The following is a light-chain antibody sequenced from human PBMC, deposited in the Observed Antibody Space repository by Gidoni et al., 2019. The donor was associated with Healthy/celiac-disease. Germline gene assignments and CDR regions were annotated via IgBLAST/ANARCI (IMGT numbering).Light chain of an antibody. Sequence: SSELTQDPAVSVALGQTVRITCQGDSLRSYYASWYQQKPGQAPVFVIYGKNNRPSGIPDRFSGSSSGNTASLTITGAQAEDEADYYCNSRDSSGNHYVFGTGTKVTVV. CDR3: NSRDSSGNHYV. CDR2: GKN. J-gene: IGLJ1*01. CDR1: SLRSYY. V-gene: IGLV3-19*01.